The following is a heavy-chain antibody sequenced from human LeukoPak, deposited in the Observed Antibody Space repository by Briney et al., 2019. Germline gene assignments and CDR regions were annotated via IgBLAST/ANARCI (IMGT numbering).Heavy chain of an antibody. J-gene: IGHJ4*02. D-gene: IGHD2-8*01. V-gene: IGHV3-23*01. CDR2: ITGDGATT. Sequence: GGSLRLSCAASGFSFSINAMTWVRQAPGKGLEYVSAITGDGATTYYADSVRGRFTISRHNSKNTLYLQMNSLRAEDTAIYYCAKAYGTNGYFQLPIDFWGQGTLVTVSS. CDR1: GFSFSINA. CDR3: AKAYGTNGYFQLPIDF.